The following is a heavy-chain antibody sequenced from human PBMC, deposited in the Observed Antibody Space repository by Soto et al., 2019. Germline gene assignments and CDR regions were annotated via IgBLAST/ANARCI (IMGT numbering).Heavy chain of an antibody. J-gene: IGHJ4*02. CDR1: GYNFTTFW. CDR3: ARLGFPGAIYFDS. CDR2: IYPGDSET. V-gene: IGHV5-51*01. Sequence: VESLKISCKGSGYNFTTFWICCFRQRPGKVLEWMGIIYPGDSETKYSPDFEGQVTISADRSTNTAYLQWRSLRASDTAMYYCARLGFPGAIYFDSWGLGTLVTVSS.